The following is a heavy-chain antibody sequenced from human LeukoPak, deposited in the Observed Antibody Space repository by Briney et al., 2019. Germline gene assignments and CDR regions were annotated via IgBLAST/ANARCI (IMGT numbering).Heavy chain of an antibody. Sequence: ASVKVSCKASGYTFTSYDINWVRQATGQGLEWMGWMNPNSGNTGYAQKFQGRVTITRNTSISTAYMELSSLRSEDTAVYYRARGRRLRLGEFRWIDPWGQGTPVTVSS. V-gene: IGHV1-8*03. J-gene: IGHJ5*02. D-gene: IGHD3-16*01. CDR3: ARGRRLRLGEFRWIDP. CDR2: MNPNSGNT. CDR1: GYTFTSYD.